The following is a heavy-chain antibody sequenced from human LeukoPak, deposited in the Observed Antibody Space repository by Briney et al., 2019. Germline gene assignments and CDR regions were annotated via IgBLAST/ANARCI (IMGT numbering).Heavy chain of an antibody. V-gene: IGHV3-7*01. J-gene: IGHJ3*02. CDR3: AREGDAFDI. CDR2: IKQDGSLR. Sequence: PGGSLRLSCAASGFSISNHYMSWVRRAPGKGLEWVANIKQDGSLRYYVESVKGRFAVSRDNAKSAVYLQMNSLRAEDTAVYYCAREGDAFDIWGHGTTVTVSS. CDR1: GFSISNHY.